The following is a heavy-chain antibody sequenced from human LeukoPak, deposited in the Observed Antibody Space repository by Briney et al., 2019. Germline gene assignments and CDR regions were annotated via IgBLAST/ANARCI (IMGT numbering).Heavy chain of an antibody. CDR3: AKLAMVRGVIKYYYYGMDV. D-gene: IGHD3-10*01. CDR2: ISGSGGTT. Sequence: GGSLRLSCAASGFTFSSYAMSWVRQAPGKGLEWVSAISGSGGTTYYADSVKGRFTISRDKSKNTLYLQMSSLRAEDTAVYYCAKLAMVRGVIKYYYYGMDVWGQGTTVTVSS. CDR1: GFTFSSYA. V-gene: IGHV3-23*01. J-gene: IGHJ6*02.